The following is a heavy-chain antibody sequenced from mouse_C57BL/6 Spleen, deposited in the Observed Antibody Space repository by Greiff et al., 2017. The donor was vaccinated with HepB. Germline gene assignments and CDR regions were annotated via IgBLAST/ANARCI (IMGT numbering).Heavy chain of an antibody. CDR3: ARTVVAKNYFDY. Sequence: EVQLVESGGDLVKPGGSLKLSCAASGFTFSSYGMSWVRQTPDKRLEWVATISSGGSYTYYPDSVKGRFTISRDNAKNTLYLQMSSLKSEDTAMYYCARTVVAKNYFDYWGQGTTLTVSS. D-gene: IGHD1-1*01. CDR1: GFTFSSYG. V-gene: IGHV5-6*01. CDR2: ISSGGSYT. J-gene: IGHJ2*01.